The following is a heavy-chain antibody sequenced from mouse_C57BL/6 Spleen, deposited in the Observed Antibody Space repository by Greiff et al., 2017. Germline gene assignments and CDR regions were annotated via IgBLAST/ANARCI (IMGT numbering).Heavy chain of an antibody. D-gene: IGHD3-2*02. J-gene: IGHJ3*01. Sequence: EVKLMESGPGLVKPSQSLSLTCSVTGYSITSGYYWNWIRQFPGNKLEWMGYISYDGSNNYNPSLKNRISITRDTSKNQCFLKLNSVTTEDTATYYCAREDSSGSAYWGQGTLVTVSA. CDR3: AREDSSGSAY. V-gene: IGHV3-6*01. CDR1: GYSITSGYY. CDR2: ISYDGSN.